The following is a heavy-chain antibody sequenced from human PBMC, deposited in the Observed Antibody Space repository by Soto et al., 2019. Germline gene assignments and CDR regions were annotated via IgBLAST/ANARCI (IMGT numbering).Heavy chain of an antibody. CDR3: ARDHRAAYGDWGEDYYYGMDV. CDR2: ISAYNGNT. D-gene: IGHD4-17*01. V-gene: IGHV1-18*01. J-gene: IGHJ6*02. CDR1: GYTFTSYG. Sequence: QVQLVQSGAEVKKPGASVKVSCKASGYTFTSYGISWVRQAPGQGLEWMGWISAYNGNTNYAQKLQGRVTMTTDTSTSTAYMELRSLRSDDTAVYYCARDHRAAYGDWGEDYYYGMDVWGQGTTVTVSS.